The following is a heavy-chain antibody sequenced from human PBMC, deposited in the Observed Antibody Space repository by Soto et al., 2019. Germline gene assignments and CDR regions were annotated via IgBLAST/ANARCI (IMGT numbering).Heavy chain of an antibody. D-gene: IGHD2-2*01. CDR3: AMTPVPATTLMWFDP. J-gene: IGHJ5*02. CDR2: IIPIFGPA. Sequence: QVQLVQSGAEVKKPGSSVKVSCKASGGTFSSYAISWVRQAPGQGLEWMGGIIPIFGPANYAQKFQGRVTITADESTSTAYMELSSLRSEDTAVDYCAMTPVPATTLMWFDPWGQGTLVTVS. V-gene: IGHV1-69*01. CDR1: GGTFSSYA.